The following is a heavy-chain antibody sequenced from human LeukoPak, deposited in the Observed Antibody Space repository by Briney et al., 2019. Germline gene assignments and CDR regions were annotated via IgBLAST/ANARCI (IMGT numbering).Heavy chain of an antibody. CDR3: ARGGSSSYGIIDY. Sequence: RGSLRLSCAASGFTFRSYDMHWVRQATGKGLEWVSAIGTAGDTYYPGSVKGRFTISRENAKNSLYLQMNSLRAGDTAVYYCARGGSSSYGIIDYWGQGTLVTVSS. V-gene: IGHV3-13*01. CDR2: IGTAGDT. D-gene: IGHD6-13*01. J-gene: IGHJ4*02. CDR1: GFTFRSYD.